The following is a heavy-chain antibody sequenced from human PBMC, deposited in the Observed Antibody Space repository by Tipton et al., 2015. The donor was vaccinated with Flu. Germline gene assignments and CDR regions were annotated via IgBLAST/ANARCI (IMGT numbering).Heavy chain of an antibody. D-gene: IGHD4-17*01. Sequence: GAEVKKPGESLKISCKGSGYSFTSYWIGWVRQMPGKGLEWMGVIYPGDSDTRYSPSFQGQVTISADKSISTAYLHWSSLKASDTAMYYCVRQPYLGDYGGYFDYWCQGTLVTVSS. V-gene: IGHV5-51*01. CDR1: GYSFTSYW. CDR2: IYPGDSDT. CDR3: VRQPYLGDYGGYFDY. J-gene: IGHJ4*02.